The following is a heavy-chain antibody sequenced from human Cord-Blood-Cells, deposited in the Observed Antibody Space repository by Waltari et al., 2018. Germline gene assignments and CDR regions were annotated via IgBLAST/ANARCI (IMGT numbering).Heavy chain of an antibody. V-gene: IGHV1-3*01. CDR3: ARAEIGGYWYFDL. CDR2: INAGNGNT. Sequence: QVQLVQSGAAVKKPGASVKVSCKASGYTFTSSAMHWVRQAPGQRLEWMGWINAGNGNTKYSQKFQGRVTITRDTSASTAYMELSSLRSEDTAVYYCARAEIGGYWYFDLWGRGTLVTVSS. D-gene: IGHD3-16*01. J-gene: IGHJ2*01. CDR1: GYTFTSSA.